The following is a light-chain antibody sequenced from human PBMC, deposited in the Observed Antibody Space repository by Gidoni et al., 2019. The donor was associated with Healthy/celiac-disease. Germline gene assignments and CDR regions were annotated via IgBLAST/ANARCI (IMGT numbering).Light chain of an antibody. J-gene: IGKJ2*01. Sequence: DIQMTQSPSSLSASVGDRVTITCRASQSISSYLNWYQQKPGKAPKLLIYAASSLQSGVPSRFSGSGSGTDFTLTISSLQPEDFATDYCQQSYSTLMYTFGQXTKLEIK. CDR1: QSISSY. CDR2: AAS. V-gene: IGKV1-39*01. CDR3: QQSYSTLMYT.